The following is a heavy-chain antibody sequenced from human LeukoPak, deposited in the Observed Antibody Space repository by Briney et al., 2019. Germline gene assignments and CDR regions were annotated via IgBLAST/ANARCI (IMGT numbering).Heavy chain of an antibody. CDR3: ARGPYYYCMDV. CDR2: IYYSGST. J-gene: IGHJ6*03. CDR1: GGSFSDYY. V-gene: IGHV4-59*01. Sequence: SETLSLTCAVYGGSFSDYYWSWIRQPPGKGLEWIGYIYYSGSTNYNPSLKSRVTISVDTSKTQFSLKLSSVTAADTAVYYCARGPYYYCMDVWGKGTTVTISS.